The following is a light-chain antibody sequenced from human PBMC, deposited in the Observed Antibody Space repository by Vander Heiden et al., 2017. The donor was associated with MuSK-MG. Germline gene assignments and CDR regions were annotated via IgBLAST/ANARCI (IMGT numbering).Light chain of an antibody. J-gene: IGKJ2*04. CDR3: QQSYSTPMCS. Sequence: DIQMTQSPSSLSSSVGDRVTITCRASQSISSYLNWYQQKPGKAPKLLIYAASSVQSGVPSRFSGSGSGTDFTLTISSRQPEDFATYYCQQSYSTPMCSFGQGTKLEIK. CDR1: QSISSY. V-gene: IGKV1-39*01. CDR2: AAS.